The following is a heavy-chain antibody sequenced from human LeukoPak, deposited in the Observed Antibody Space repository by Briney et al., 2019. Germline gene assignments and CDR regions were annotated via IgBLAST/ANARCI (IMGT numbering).Heavy chain of an antibody. CDR1: GFTVSSNY. J-gene: IGHJ4*02. CDR3: TTHVIQRPEFDY. Sequence: GGSLRLSCAASGFTVSSNYMSWVRQAPGKGLEWVSVIYSGGSTYYADSVKGRFTISRDNSKNTLYLQMISLRAEDTAVYYCTTHVIQRPEFDYWGQGTLVTVSS. CDR2: IYSGGST. V-gene: IGHV3-53*01. D-gene: IGHD1-1*01.